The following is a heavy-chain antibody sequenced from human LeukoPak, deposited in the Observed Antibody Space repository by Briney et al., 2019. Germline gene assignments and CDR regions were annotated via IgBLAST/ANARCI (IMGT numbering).Heavy chain of an antibody. V-gene: IGHV1-8*03. J-gene: IGHJ4*02. CDR1: GYTFTTLD. CDR2: INPNSGNT. D-gene: IGHD2-15*01. CDR3: ARVDGSPDY. Sequence: ASVKVSCKASGYTFTTLDINWVRQATGQGLEWMGWINPNSGNTGSTQKFQGRVTTTRNTSISTAYMELSSLRSEDTAVYYCARVDGSPDYWGQGTLVTVSS.